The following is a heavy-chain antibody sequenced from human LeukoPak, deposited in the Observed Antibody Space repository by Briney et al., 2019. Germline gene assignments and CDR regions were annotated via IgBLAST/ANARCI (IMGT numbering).Heavy chain of an antibody. CDR3: ARDLGYGGNSGWFDP. V-gene: IGHV1-69*13. CDR2: IIPIFGTA. CDR1: GGTFSSYA. Sequence: SVKVSCKASGGTFSSYAISWVRQAPGQGLEWMGGIIPIFGTANYAQKFQGRVTITADESTSTAYMELSSLRSEDTAVYYCARDLGYGGNSGWFDPWGQGTLVTVSS. J-gene: IGHJ5*02. D-gene: IGHD4-23*01.